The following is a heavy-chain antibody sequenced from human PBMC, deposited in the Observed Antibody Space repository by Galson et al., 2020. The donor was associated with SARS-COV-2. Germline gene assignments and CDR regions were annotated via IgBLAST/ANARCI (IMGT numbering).Heavy chain of an antibody. J-gene: IGHJ3*02. CDR2: IDWDDDK. V-gene: IGHV2-70*04. D-gene: IGHD3-22*01. CDR1: GLSLSTTGMR. Sequence: SGPTLVKPTQPLTLTCTFSGLSLSTTGMRVGWIRQPPGKALEWLARIDWDDDKFYSASLETRLTISKDTSKNQVVLTMTNMGPVDTATYYCARIRPYDSSGSYAFDIWGQGTMVTVSS. CDR3: ARIRPYDSSGSYAFDI.